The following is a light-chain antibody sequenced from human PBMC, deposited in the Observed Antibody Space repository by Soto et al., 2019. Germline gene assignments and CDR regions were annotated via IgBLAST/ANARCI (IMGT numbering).Light chain of an antibody. Sequence: AIEMTQSPSSLSASVGDRVTITCRASQGIRYDLGWYQQKPGKAPKVLIQAATSLQSGVPSRFSGSGTCTEVTLTIRSLQPEEFATYYCLQDYTYPLTFGGGNQVEIK. V-gene: IGKV1-6*02. CDR2: AAT. J-gene: IGKJ4*01. CDR3: LQDYTYPLT. CDR1: QGIRYD.